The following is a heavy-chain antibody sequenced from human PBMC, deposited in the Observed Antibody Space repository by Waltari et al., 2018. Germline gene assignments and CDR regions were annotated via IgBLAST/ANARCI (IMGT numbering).Heavy chain of an antibody. Sequence: QVQLQESGPGLVKPSETLSLTCTVSGGSISSYYWSWIRQPAGKGLEWIGRIYTSGSTNYNPSLKSRVTMSLDTSKNQFSLKLSSVTAADTAGYYCARDKVYSRYDHPVGYYYMDVWGKGTTVTVSS. CDR2: IYTSGST. J-gene: IGHJ6*03. D-gene: IGHD5-12*01. CDR1: GGSISSYY. CDR3: ARDKVYSRYDHPVGYYYMDV. V-gene: IGHV4-4*07.